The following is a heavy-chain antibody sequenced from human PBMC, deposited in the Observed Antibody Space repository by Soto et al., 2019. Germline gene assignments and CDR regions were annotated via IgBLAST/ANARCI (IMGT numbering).Heavy chain of an antibody. Sequence: QVQLVESGGGVGQPGRSLRLSCAASGFNFSSYAMHWLRQAPGKGLEWVAVISSDGSNKNYAHSVRGRFTISRDNSKDTVYLLMNSLRTEDTAVYYCERVPRGYGTYFGHWGQGTLGTVSS. CDR1: GFNFSSYA. J-gene: IGHJ4*02. CDR3: ERVPRGYGTYFGH. D-gene: IGHD5-18*01. V-gene: IGHV3-30-3*01. CDR2: ISSDGSNK.